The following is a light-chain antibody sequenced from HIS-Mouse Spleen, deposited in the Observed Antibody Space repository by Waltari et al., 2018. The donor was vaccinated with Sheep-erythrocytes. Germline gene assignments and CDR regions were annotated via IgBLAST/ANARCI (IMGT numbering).Light chain of an antibody. Sequence: QSALTQPASVSGSPGQSITISCTGTSSDVGSYNLVSWYQQHPGKAPKLMIYEGSKRPSGVDNRLSGSKSGKTDSLTISVLQAEDEADYYCCSYAGSSTPWVFGGGTKLTVL. V-gene: IGLV2-23*01. CDR3: CSYAGSSTPWV. J-gene: IGLJ3*02. CDR2: EGS. CDR1: SSDVGSYNL.